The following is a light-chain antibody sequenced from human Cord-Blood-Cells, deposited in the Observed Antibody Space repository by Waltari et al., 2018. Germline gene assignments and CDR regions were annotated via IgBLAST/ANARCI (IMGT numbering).Light chain of an antibody. Sequence: QSVLTQPPSASGTPGQRVTISCSGSSSNIGSNYVYWYQQLPGTAPKLLIYRNNQRPSGVPDRFSGSKYGTSASLAISGLRSEDEADYYCAAWDDSLGWVFGGGTKLTVL. CDR1: SSNIGSNY. CDR3: AAWDDSLGWV. J-gene: IGLJ3*02. CDR2: RNN. V-gene: IGLV1-47*01.